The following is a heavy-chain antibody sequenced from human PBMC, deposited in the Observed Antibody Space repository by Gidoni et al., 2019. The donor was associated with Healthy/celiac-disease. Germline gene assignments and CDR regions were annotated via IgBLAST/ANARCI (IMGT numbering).Heavy chain of an antibody. V-gene: IGHV4-34*01. D-gene: IGHD6-19*01. CDR2: INHSGST. J-gene: IGHJ6*02. Sequence: QVQLQQWGAGLLKPSETLSLTCAVYGGSFSGYYWSWIRQPPGKGLEWIGEINHSGSTNYNPSLKSRVTISVDTSKNQFSLKLSSVTAADTAAYYCASLIRAVAGTYYYYGMDVWGQGTTVTVSS. CDR1: GGSFSGYY. CDR3: ASLIRAVAGTYYYYGMDV.